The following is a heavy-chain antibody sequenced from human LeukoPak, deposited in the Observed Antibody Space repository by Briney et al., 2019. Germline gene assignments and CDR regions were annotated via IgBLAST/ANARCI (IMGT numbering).Heavy chain of an antibody. CDR1: GFTFSSQA. Sequence: QAGGSLRLSCAASGFTFSSQAMSWVRQAPGKGLEWVSAISGSGGSTYYADSVKGRFTISRDNSKNTLYLQMNSLRAEDTAVYYCAKGGRDDYVWGSYRPHAGYYFDYWGQGTLVTVSS. V-gene: IGHV3-23*01. CDR2: ISGSGGST. D-gene: IGHD3-16*02. CDR3: AKGGRDDYVWGSYRPHAGYYFDY. J-gene: IGHJ4*02.